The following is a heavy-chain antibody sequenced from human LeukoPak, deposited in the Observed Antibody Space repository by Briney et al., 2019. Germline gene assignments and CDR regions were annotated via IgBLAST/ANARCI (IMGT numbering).Heavy chain of an antibody. J-gene: IGHJ6*04. Sequence: PSETLSLTCTVSGGSISSYYWSWIRQPPGKGLEWIGYIYYSGSTNYNPSLKSRVTISVDTSKNQFSLKLISVTAADTAVYYCARLVRYGDYYYYGMDVWGKGTTVTVSS. CDR2: IYYSGST. CDR3: ARLVRYGDYYYYGMDV. D-gene: IGHD3-9*01. CDR1: GGSISSYY. V-gene: IGHV4-59*01.